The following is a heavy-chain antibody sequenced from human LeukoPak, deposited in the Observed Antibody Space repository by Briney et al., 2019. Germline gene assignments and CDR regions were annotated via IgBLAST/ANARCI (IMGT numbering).Heavy chain of an antibody. CDR3: ARGRGNNQSKYRKLRRYYFDY. D-gene: IGHD2/OR15-2a*01. Sequence: GASVKVSCKASGYTFTSYDINWVRQATGQGLEWMGWMNPNSGNTGYAQKFQGRVTMTRNTSISTAYMELSSLRSEDTAVYYCARGRGNNQSKYRKLRRYYFDYWGQATLVTVSS. V-gene: IGHV1-8*01. J-gene: IGHJ4*02. CDR1: GYTFTSYD. CDR2: MNPNSGNT.